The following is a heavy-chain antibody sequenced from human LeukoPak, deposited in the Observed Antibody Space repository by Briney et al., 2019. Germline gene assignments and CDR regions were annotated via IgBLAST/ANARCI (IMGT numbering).Heavy chain of an antibody. J-gene: IGHJ4*02. CDR3: ATLPDYYDSSGYSFDY. V-gene: IGHV1-46*01. Sequence: GASVKVSCKASGYTFTSYYMHWVRQAPGQGLEWMGIINPSGGSTSYAQKFQGRVTMTRDMSTSTVYMELSSLRSDDTAVYYCATLPDYYDSSGYSFDYWGQGTLVTVSS. CDR2: INPSGGST. CDR1: GYTFTSYY. D-gene: IGHD3-22*01.